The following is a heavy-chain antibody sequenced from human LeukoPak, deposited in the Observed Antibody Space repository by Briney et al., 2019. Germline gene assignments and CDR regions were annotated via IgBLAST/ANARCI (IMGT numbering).Heavy chain of an antibody. D-gene: IGHD1-26*01. CDR2: ITTDGVST. V-gene: IGHV3-64D*09. CDR1: GFSFSNYA. Sequence: GGSLSLSCLASGFSFSNYAIHWVRQAPGKGLEYGSAITTDGVSTFYADSVKGRFTISRDNSKNTLSLQMSSLRPEDTAVYYCVRASGIVGSTMYFDSWGQGTLVTVSS. CDR3: VRASGIVGSTMYFDS. J-gene: IGHJ4*02.